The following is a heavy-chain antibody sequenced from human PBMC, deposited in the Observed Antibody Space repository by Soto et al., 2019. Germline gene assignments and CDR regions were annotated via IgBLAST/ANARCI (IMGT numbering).Heavy chain of an antibody. CDR1: GGSTSSYY. V-gene: IGHV4-59*01. Sequence: SETLSLTCTVSGGSTSSYYWSWIRQPPGKGLEWIGYIYYSGSTNYNPSLKSRVTISVDTSKNQFSLKLSSVTAADTAVYYCARHDYDILTGPWRYYFDYWGQGTLVTVSS. J-gene: IGHJ4*02. CDR3: ARHDYDILTGPWRYYFDY. CDR2: IYYSGST. D-gene: IGHD3-9*01.